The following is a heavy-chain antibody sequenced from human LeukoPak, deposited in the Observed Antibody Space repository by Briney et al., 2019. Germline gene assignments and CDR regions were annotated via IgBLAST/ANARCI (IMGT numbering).Heavy chain of an antibody. CDR2: IYYSGST. J-gene: IGHJ5*02. D-gene: IGHD3-10*01. CDR1: GGSISSSSYY. V-gene: IGHV4-39*01. Sequence: SGTLSLTCTVSGGSISSSSYYWGWIRQPPGKGLEWIGSIYYSGSTYYNPSLKSRVTISVDTSKNQFSLKLSSVTAADMAVYYCARHLTSAPYGSGSYYPNWFDPWGQGTLVTVSS. CDR3: ARHLTSAPYGSGSYYPNWFDP.